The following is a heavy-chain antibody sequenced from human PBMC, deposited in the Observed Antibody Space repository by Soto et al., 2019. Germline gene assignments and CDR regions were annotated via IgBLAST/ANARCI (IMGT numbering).Heavy chain of an antibody. Sequence: GESLKISCKASGYSFSNYWIGWVRQMPGKGLEWMGIIYPGDSDTRYSPSFQGQVTISADKSSSTAYLQWSSLKASDTARYYCARSRIMGMTWSFDYWGQGTQVTVYS. CDR3: ARSRIMGMTWSFDY. CDR1: GYSFSNYW. CDR2: IYPGDSDT. J-gene: IGHJ4*02. V-gene: IGHV5-51*01. D-gene: IGHD1-26*01.